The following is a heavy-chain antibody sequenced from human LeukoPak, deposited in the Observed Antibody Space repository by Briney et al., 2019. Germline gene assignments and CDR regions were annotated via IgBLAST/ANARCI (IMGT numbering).Heavy chain of an antibody. J-gene: IGHJ3*02. Sequence: ASVKVSCKASGGTFISYAISWVRQAPGQGLEWMGGVIPIFGTANYAQKFQGRVTITADESTSTAYMELSSLRSEDTAVYYCARGTTSDAFDIWGQGTMVTVSS. CDR1: GGTFISYA. CDR3: ARGTTSDAFDI. V-gene: IGHV1-69*01. CDR2: VIPIFGTA. D-gene: IGHD4-17*01.